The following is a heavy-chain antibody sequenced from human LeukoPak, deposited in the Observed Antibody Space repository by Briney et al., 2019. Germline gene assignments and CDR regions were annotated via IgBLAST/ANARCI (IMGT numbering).Heavy chain of an antibody. Sequence: GGSLRLSCAASGFTVSSNYMSWVRQAPGKGLEWVSVIYSGGSTYYADSVKGRFTISRDSSKNTLYLQMNSLRAEDTAVYYCASTLAPGYSYGWESYYYYYGMDVWGQGTTVTVSS. CDR2: IYSGGST. J-gene: IGHJ6*02. D-gene: IGHD5-18*01. V-gene: IGHV3-66*01. CDR3: ASTLAPGYSYGWESYYYYYGMDV. CDR1: GFTVSSNY.